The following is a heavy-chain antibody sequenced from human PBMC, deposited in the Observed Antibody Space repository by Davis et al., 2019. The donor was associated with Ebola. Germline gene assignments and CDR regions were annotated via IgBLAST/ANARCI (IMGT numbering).Heavy chain of an antibody. J-gene: IGHJ4*02. CDR1: VITFSSYA. D-gene: IGHD2-2*01. CDR2: ISGSGGST. V-gene: IGHV3-23*01. CDR3: ARCDYASSTAHFDY. Sequence: GESLKISCTDSVITFSSYAMTWVRQAPGKGLEWVSAISGSGGSTYYADSVKGRFTVSRDNSKKTMYLQMNSLRAEDTAVYYCARCDYASSTAHFDYWGQGSLVTVSS.